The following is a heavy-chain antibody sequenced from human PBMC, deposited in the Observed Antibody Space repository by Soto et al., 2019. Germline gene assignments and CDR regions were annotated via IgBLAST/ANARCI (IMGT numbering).Heavy chain of an antibody. CDR2: ISYDGSNK. D-gene: IGHD6-13*01. Sequence: QVQLVESGGGVVQPGRSLRLSCAASGFTFSSYGMHWVRQAPGKGLEWVAVISYDGSNKYYADSVKGRFTISRDNSKNTLYLQMNRLRADDTAVYYCAKDSFPARYSSSWYHGRGMDVWGQGTTVTVSS. J-gene: IGHJ6*02. CDR1: GFTFSSYG. V-gene: IGHV3-30*18. CDR3: AKDSFPARYSSSWYHGRGMDV.